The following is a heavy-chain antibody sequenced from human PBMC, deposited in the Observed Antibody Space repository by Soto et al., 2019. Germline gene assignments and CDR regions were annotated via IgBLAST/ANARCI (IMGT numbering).Heavy chain of an antibody. J-gene: IGHJ5*02. D-gene: IGHD5-18*01. CDR1: GFNFDDYA. CDR2: ISWNSGSI. V-gene: IGHV3-9*01. CDR3: AKDPIRLQLWTNWFDP. Sequence: GGSLRLSCAASGFNFDDYAMHWVRQAPGKGLEWVSGISWNSGSIGYADSVKGRFTISRDNAKNPLYLQMNSLRAEDTALYYCAKDPIRLQLWTNWFDPWGQGTLVTVSS.